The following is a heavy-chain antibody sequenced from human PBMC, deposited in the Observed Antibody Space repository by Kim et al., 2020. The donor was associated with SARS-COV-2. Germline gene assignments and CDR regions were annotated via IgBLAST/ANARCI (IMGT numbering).Heavy chain of an antibody. J-gene: IGHJ5*02. Sequence: SGGSTYYADSVKGRVTISRDTSKNTLYLQMTSRRAEDTAVYYCASYGELSWGQGTLVTVSS. CDR2: SGGST. D-gene: IGHD1-26*01. CDR3: ASYGELS. V-gene: IGHV3-23*01.